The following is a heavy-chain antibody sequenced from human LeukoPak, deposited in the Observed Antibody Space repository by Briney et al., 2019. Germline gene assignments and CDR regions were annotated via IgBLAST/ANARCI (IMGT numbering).Heavy chain of an antibody. CDR2: INPSGGST. CDR3: ARGEGHYYDSSGYSNWFDP. Sequence: GASVKVSCKASGYTFTSYYMHWVRQAPGQGLEWMGIINPSGGSTSYAQKFQGRVTMTRDMSTSTVYMELSSLRSEDTAVYYCARGEGHYYDSSGYSNWFDPWGQGTLVTVSS. D-gene: IGHD3-22*01. CDR1: GYTFTSYY. V-gene: IGHV1-46*01. J-gene: IGHJ5*02.